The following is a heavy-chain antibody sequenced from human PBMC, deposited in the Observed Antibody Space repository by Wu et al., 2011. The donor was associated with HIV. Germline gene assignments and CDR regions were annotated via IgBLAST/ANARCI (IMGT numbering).Heavy chain of an antibody. CDR3: ARDPYSSSFYYYYFMDV. Sequence: QVQLVQSGAEVKKPGASVKVSCKASGYTFTAYYMHWLRQAPGQGLEWMGWINPHSGGTNFAQKFQGRVTMTRDTSITTAYMELSRLRSDDTAVYYCARDPYSSSFYYYYFMDVWGERDRQSPSP. D-gene: IGHD6-6*01. V-gene: IGHV1-2*02. CDR2: INPHSGGT. CDR1: GYTFTAYY. J-gene: IGHJ6*03.